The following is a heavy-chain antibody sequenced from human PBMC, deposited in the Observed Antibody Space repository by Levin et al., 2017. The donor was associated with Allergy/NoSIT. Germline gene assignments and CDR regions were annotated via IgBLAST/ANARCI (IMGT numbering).Heavy chain of an antibody. V-gene: IGHV3-23*01. CDR2: ISRSASRT. Sequence: GGSLRLSCAASGFTFSSNGMTWVRQTPGKGLEWVASISRSASRTYYADSVKGRFTISRDNSKNTLSLQMSSLRAEDTAIYYCATGYSSRYYSFVYWGQGTQVTVSS. J-gene: IGHJ4*02. D-gene: IGHD5-12*01. CDR1: GFTFSSNG. CDR3: ATGYSSRYYSFVY.